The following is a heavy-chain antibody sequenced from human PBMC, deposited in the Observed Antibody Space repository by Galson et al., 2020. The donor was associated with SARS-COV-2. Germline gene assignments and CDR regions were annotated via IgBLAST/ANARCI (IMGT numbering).Heavy chain of an antibody. Sequence: SETLSLTCTVSGGSISSSSYYWGWIRQPPGKGLEWIGSIYYSGSTYYNPSLKSRVTISVDTSKNQFSLKLSSVTAADTAVYYCARDWVTTVPFDYWGQGTLVTVSS. CDR1: GGSISSSSYY. CDR3: ARDWVTTVPFDY. CDR2: IYYSGST. J-gene: IGHJ4*02. D-gene: IGHD4-17*01. V-gene: IGHV4-39*07.